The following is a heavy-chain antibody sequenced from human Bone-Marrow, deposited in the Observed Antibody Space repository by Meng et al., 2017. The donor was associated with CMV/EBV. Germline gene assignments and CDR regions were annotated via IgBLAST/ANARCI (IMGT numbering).Heavy chain of an antibody. Sequence: ASVKVSCKASGYTFTGYYIHWVRQAPGQGLEWMGWINPNSGGTNYAQKFQGRVTITTDESTSTAYMELSSLRSEDTAVYYCARAWKPSLSDYYGSGSYFGWFDPWGQGTLVTVSS. CDR2: INPNSGGT. J-gene: IGHJ5*02. D-gene: IGHD3-10*01. CDR3: ARAWKPSLSDYYGSGSYFGWFDP. CDR1: GYTFTGYY. V-gene: IGHV1-2*02.